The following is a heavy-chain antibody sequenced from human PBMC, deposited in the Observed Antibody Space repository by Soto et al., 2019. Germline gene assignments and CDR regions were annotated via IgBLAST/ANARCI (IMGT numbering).Heavy chain of an antibody. CDR1: GFTFTSYA. CDR2: ISGSGSNT. CDR3: ARDRATFDY. D-gene: IGHD1-26*01. J-gene: IGHJ4*02. V-gene: IGHV3-23*01. Sequence: VGSLRLSCAASGFTFTSYAMSWVRLTPGKGLEWVSAISGSGSNTFYADSVRGRFTISRDNSKNTVFLQMNNLRAEDTAVYFCARDRATFDYWGQGTRVTVSS.